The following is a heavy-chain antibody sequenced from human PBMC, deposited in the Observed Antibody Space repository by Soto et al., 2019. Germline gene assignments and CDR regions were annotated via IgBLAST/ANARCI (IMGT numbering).Heavy chain of an antibody. Sequence: QVQLQESGPGLVKPSETLSLTCTVSGGSISSYYWSWIRQPPGKGLEWIGYIYYSGSTNYNPSLKSRVTISVDTSKNQFSLKLSSVTAADTAVYYSARHHASWGQGTLVTVSS. CDR3: ARHHAS. V-gene: IGHV4-59*08. D-gene: IGHD2-2*01. CDR1: GGSISSYY. J-gene: IGHJ5*02. CDR2: IYYSGST.